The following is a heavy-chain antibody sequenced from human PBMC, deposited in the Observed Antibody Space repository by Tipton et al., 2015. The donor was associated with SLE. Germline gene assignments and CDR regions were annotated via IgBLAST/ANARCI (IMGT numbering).Heavy chain of an antibody. Sequence: GLVKPSETLSLTCAVYGGSFSGYYWSWIRQPPGKGLEWIGEINHSGSTNYNPSLKSRVTTSVDTSENQFSLKLSSVTAADTAVYYCARVFRKDVVVVPAYYYYYYMDVWGKGTTVTVSS. CDR3: ARVFRKDVVVVPAYYYYYYMDV. V-gene: IGHV4-34*01. J-gene: IGHJ6*03. D-gene: IGHD2-2*01. CDR1: GGSFSGYY. CDR2: INHSGST.